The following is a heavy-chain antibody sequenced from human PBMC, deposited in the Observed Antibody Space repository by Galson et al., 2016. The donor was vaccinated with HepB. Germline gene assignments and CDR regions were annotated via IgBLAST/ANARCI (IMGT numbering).Heavy chain of an antibody. CDR1: GYRFTNYW. J-gene: IGHJ4*02. CDR3: SKALDGTFYFDN. D-gene: IGHD2/OR15-2a*01. CDR2: MYVGPSIT. V-gene: IGHV5-51*01. Sequence: QSGAEVKKPGESLKISCKDSGYRFTNYWIGWVRQMPGKGLEWMGIMYVGPSITRYSPSFQGQVTMSADTTINPAYLQWSSLKASDTAMYYCSKALDGTFYFDNWGQGTLVTVSS.